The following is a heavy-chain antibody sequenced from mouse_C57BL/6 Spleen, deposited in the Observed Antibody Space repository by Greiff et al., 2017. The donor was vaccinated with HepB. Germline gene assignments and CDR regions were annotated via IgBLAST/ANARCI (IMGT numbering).Heavy chain of an antibody. CDR1: GYTFTDYY. Sequence: VQLQQSGPELVKPGASVKISCKASGYTFTDYYMNWVKQSHGKSLEWIGDINPNNGGTSYNQKFKGKATLTVDKSSSTAYMELRSLTSEDSAVYYCARRHGSSFYWYFDVWGTGTTVTVSS. CDR3: ARRHGSSFYWYFDV. D-gene: IGHD1-1*01. V-gene: IGHV1-26*01. J-gene: IGHJ1*03. CDR2: INPNNGGT.